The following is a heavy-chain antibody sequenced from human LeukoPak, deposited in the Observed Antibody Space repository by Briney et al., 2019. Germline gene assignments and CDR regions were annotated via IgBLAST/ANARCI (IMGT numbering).Heavy chain of an antibody. J-gene: IGHJ5*02. CDR1: GASISSYY. CDR2: IYTSGTT. V-gene: IGHV4-4*07. Sequence: PSETLSLTCAVSGASISSYYWSWLRQPAGKGLEWIGRIYTSGTTNYNPSLQSRVTMSVDTSKNQFSLELSSVTAADTAVYYCARGVDYSWFDPWGQGTLVTVSS. D-gene: IGHD3-3*01. CDR3: ARGVDYSWFDP.